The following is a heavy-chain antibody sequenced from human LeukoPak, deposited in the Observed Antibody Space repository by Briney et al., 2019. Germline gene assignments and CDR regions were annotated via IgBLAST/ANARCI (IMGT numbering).Heavy chain of an antibody. CDR2: ISYDGSNK. CDR3: AKHPGDFTGIVNYYYMDV. J-gene: IGHJ6*03. CDR1: GFTFSNAW. V-gene: IGHV3-30*18. Sequence: GGSLRLSCAASGFTFSNAWMSWVRQAPGKGLEWVAIISYDGSNKYSADSVKGRFTISRDNSQNILFLQMNSLRPEDTAIYYCAKHPGDFTGIVNYYYMDVWGKGTTVTVSS. D-gene: IGHD1-26*01.